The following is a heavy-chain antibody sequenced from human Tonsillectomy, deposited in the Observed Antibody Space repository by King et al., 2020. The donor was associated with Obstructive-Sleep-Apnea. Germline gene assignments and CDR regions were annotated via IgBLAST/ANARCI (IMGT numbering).Heavy chain of an antibody. CDR3: ARQFYRSGTYYGYWFDP. CDR2: IFYSGSA. CDR1: GGSISSGDYY. D-gene: IGHD3-10*01. Sequence: QLQESGPGLVKPSQTLSLTCTVSGGSISSGDYYWSWIRQPPGKGLEWIGYIFYSGSAYYNPSLKSRVTISLDTSKNQFSLKLSSVTAADTAVYYCARQFYRSGTYYGYWFDPWGQGTLVTVSS. J-gene: IGHJ5*02. V-gene: IGHV4-30-4*01.